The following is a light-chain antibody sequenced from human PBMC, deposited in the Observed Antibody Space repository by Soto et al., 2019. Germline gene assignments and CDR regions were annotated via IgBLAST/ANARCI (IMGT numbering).Light chain of an antibody. Sequence: QSALTQPRSVSGARGQSVTISCTAITSDVGDYRYVSWYQHHPGKAPKLITYDVYKRPSDVPDRFSASKSGDTASLTISGLQAEDEAEYFCCSYGRSHTAVFGTGTKLTVL. CDR1: TSDVGDYRY. V-gene: IGLV2-11*01. J-gene: IGLJ1*01. CDR2: DVY. CDR3: CSYGRSHTAV.